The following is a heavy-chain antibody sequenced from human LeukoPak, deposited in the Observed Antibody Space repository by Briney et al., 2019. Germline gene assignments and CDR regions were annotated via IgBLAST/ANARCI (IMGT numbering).Heavy chain of an antibody. CDR3: VRHAPHENGNKRGFEY. V-gene: IGHV4-39*01. J-gene: IGHJ4*02. CDR2: IYYSGNT. CDR1: GDSITSSSYS. D-gene: IGHD2/OR15-2a*01. Sequence: PSETLSLTCTVSGDSITSSSYSWGWIRQPPGKGLEWLASIYYSGNTHYNPSLRSRVTISVDTSKNHFSPMLTSVSAADTAVYYCVRHAPHENGNKRGFEYWGQGTLVTVSS.